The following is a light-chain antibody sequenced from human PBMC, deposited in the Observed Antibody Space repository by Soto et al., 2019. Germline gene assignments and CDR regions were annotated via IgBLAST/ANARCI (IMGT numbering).Light chain of an antibody. CDR1: QSVSSN. CDR3: QQYGSSPWT. V-gene: IGKV3-20*01. Sequence: EIVMTQSPATLSVSPGERATLSCRASQSVSSNLAWYQQKPGQAPRLLIYGASTRATGIPARLSGSGSGTDFTLTISRLEPEDFAVYYCQQYGSSPWTFGQGTKVDIK. J-gene: IGKJ1*01. CDR2: GAS.